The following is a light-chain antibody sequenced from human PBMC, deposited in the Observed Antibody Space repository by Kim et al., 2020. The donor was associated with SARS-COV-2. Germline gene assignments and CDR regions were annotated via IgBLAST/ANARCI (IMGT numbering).Light chain of an antibody. CDR1: QSVSSNY. CDR3: HHYGSSLRT. CDR2: GAS. J-gene: IGKJ1*01. Sequence: EIVLTQSPGTLSLSPGERATLSCRASQSVSSNYLAWYQQKPGQAPTLLIYGASSRATDIPDRFSGSGSGTDFTLTISRLEPEDFAVYYCHHYGSSLRTFGQGTKVDIK. V-gene: IGKV3-20*01.